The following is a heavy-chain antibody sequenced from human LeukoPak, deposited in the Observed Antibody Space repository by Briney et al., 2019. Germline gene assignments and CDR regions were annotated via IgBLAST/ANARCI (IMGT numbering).Heavy chain of an antibody. V-gene: IGHV3-30*18. Sequence: GGSLRLSCAASGFTFSTYGMHWVRQAPGKGLEWVAVILYDGSRKYYVDSVEGRFTTSRDNSKNTLYLQMNSLRAEDTAIYYCAKGHYDFWSGYPAGIDSWGQGILVAVSS. J-gene: IGHJ4*02. D-gene: IGHD3-3*01. CDR3: AKGHYDFWSGYPAGIDS. CDR2: ILYDGSRK. CDR1: GFTFSTYG.